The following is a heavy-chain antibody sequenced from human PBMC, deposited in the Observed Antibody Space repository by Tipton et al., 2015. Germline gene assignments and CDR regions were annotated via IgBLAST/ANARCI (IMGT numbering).Heavy chain of an antibody. CDR2: VYNSGYFFNSGST. J-gene: IGHJ3*02. CDR3: ARGWDIVVVVAATKTDAFDI. V-gene: IGHV4-39*02. D-gene: IGHD2-15*01. Sequence: TLSLTCTVSGVSIRETTYYWGWIRQPPGKGLEWIGSVYNSGYFFNSGSTYYVPSLKSRATISVDTSRNHFSLKLSSVTAADTAVYYCARGWDIVVVVAATKTDAFDIWGQGTMVTVSS. CDR1: GVSIRETTYY.